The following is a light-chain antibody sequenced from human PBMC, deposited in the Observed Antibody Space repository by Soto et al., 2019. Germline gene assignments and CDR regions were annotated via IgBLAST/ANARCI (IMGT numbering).Light chain of an antibody. J-gene: IGKJ1*01. Sequence: EKVMTQSPATLSVSPGERATLSCRASQSVSSTLAWYQQKPGQAPRLLIYDASTRATGIPARFSGSGSGTEFTLTISSLQSEDLAVYYCQQYDDWPETFGQGTKVEIK. CDR3: QQYDDWPET. V-gene: IGKV3-15*01. CDR1: QSVSST. CDR2: DAS.